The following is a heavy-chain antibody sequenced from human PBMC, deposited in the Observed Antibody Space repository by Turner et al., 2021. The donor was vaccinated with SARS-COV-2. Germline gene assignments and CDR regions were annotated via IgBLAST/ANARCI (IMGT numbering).Heavy chain of an antibody. CDR3: ARDVLVAAGYAMDV. CDR2: IWYDGRNK. D-gene: IGHD2-15*01. CDR1: GFTFSSYG. V-gene: IGHV3-33*01. Sequence: QVQLVESGGGVVQPGRSLILSCAASGFTFSSYGMHWVRQAPGKGLEWVAVIWYDGRNKYYADSVKGRFTISRDNSKNTLYLQMNSLRAEDTAVYYCARDVLVAAGYAMDVWGQGTTVTVSS. J-gene: IGHJ6*02.